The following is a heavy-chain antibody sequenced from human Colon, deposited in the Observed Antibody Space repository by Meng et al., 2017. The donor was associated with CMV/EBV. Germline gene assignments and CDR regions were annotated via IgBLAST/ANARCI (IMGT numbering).Heavy chain of an antibody. D-gene: IGHD6-13*01. J-gene: IGHJ6*02. CDR1: GFSVGNNY. CDR3: ARGSNTYYGMDV. Sequence: GESLKISCAASGFSVGNNYMNWVRQAPGKGLEWVSVIYDVGNIYYADSVKGRFFISRDSSKNSLYLQLNSLRAEDTAVYYCARGSNTYYGMDVWGQGTTVTVSS. V-gene: IGHV3-66*01. CDR2: IYDVGNI.